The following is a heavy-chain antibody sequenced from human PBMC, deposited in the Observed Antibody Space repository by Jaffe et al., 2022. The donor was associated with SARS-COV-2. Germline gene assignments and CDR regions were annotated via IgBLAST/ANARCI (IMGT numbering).Heavy chain of an antibody. CDR3: ARGRDRLDHYYGSGTLNLYYFDY. Sequence: QVQLQQWGAGLLKPSETLSLTCAVYGGSFSGYYWSWIRQPPGKGLEWIGEINHSGSTNYNPSLKSRVTISVDTSKNQFSLKLSSVTAADTAVYYCARGRDRLDHYYGSGTLNLYYFDYWGQGTLVTVSS. D-gene: IGHD3-10*01. CDR1: GGSFSGYY. J-gene: IGHJ4*02. V-gene: IGHV4-34*01. CDR2: INHSGST.